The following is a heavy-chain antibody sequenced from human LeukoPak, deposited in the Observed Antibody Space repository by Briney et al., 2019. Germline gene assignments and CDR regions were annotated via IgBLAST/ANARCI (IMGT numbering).Heavy chain of an antibody. CDR3: ARLNSPYCSGGSCYYFDC. V-gene: IGHV5-51*01. Sequence: GESLKISCKGSGYSFTSYWIGWVRQMPRKGLEWMGIIYPGDSDTRYSPPFQGQVTISADKSISTAYLQWSSLKAADSAMDYCARLNSPYCSGGSCYYFDCWGQGTLLTVSS. CDR2: IYPGDSDT. D-gene: IGHD2-15*01. J-gene: IGHJ4*02. CDR1: GYSFTSYW.